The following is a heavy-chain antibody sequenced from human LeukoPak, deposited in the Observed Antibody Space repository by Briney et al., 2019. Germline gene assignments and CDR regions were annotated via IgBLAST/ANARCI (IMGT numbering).Heavy chain of an antibody. CDR1: GFTFSSYD. CDR3: ARGGDGFDP. Sequence: PGGSLRLSCAAPGFTFSSYDMHWVRQPAGKGLEWVSAIAAAGDTYYPDTVKGRFTISRENAKSSLYLQMNSLRVGDTAVYYCARGGDGFDPWGQGTLVTVSS. J-gene: IGHJ5*02. D-gene: IGHD3-16*01. V-gene: IGHV3-13*01. CDR2: IAAAGDT.